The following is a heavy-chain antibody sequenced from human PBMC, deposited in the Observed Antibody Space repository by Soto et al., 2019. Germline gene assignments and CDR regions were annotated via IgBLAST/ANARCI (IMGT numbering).Heavy chain of an antibody. CDR2: VWYDGAKK. CDR3: GRAAGYRGHDYVYDYGMDV. CDR1: GFIFRNHG. V-gene: IGHV3-33*01. J-gene: IGHJ6*02. Sequence: QVQLEESGGGVVQPGRSLRLSCAASGFIFRNHGMHWVRQAPGKGLEWVALVWYDGAKKYYADSVQGRFVISRDNSKNTLYLEMNSLRDEETAVYYCGRAAGYRGHDYVYDYGMDVWGQGTTVTVSS. D-gene: IGHD5-12*01.